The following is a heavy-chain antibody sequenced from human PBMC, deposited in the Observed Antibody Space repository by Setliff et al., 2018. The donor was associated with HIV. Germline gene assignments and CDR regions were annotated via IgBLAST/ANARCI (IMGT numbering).Heavy chain of an antibody. V-gene: IGHV1-2*02. J-gene: IGHJ4*02. CDR2: INPNSGGT. D-gene: IGHD5-18*01. Sequence: GASVKVSCKASGYTFTNYYMHWVRQAPGHGLEWMGWINPNSGGTNYAQKFQGGVTMTRDTSISTAYMELSRLRSDDTAVYYCARTLPQYTNLFDYWGQGTLVTVSS. CDR1: GYTFTNYY. CDR3: ARTLPQYTNLFDY.